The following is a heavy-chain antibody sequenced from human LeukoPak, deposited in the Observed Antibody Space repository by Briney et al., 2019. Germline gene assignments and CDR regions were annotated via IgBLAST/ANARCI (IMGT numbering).Heavy chain of an antibody. CDR1: GYTLTELS. V-gene: IGHV1-24*01. D-gene: IGHD3-16*01. J-gene: IGHJ4*02. CDR3: ARDRLMGTFDY. CDR2: FDPEDGET. Sequence: ASVKVSCKVSGYTLTELSMHWVRPAPGKGLEWMGGFDPEDGETIYAQKFQGRVTMTRDTSTSTVYMELSSLRSEDTAVYYCARDRLMGTFDYWGQGTLVTVSS.